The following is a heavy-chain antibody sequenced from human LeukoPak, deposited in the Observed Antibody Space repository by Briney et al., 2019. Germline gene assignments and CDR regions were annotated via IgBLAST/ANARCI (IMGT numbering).Heavy chain of an antibody. CDR3: ASGGLYSSSLYYFDY. CDR1: GFTFSSYS. CDR2: ISSSSSYI. J-gene: IGHJ4*02. V-gene: IGHV3-21*01. Sequence: GGSLRLSCAASGFTFSSYSMNWVRQAPGKGLEWVSSISSSSSYIYYADSVKGRFTISRDNAKNSLYLQMNSLRAEDTAVYYCASGGLYSSSLYYFDYWGQGTLVTVSS. D-gene: IGHD6-6*01.